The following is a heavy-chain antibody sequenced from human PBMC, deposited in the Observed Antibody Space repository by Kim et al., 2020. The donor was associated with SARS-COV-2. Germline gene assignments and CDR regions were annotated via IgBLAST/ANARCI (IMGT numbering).Heavy chain of an antibody. Sequence: GGSLRLSCAASGFTFDDYGMSWVRQTPGKGLEWISGISRSGCSTDYRDSAKGRFTISRDNAKNSLYLQMNSLRVDDTALYHCVRGFFQSPFDCWGQGTLVTVSS. CDR2: ISRSGCST. V-gene: IGHV3-20*01. J-gene: IGHJ4*02. CDR3: VRGFFQSPFDC. CDR1: GFTFDDYG.